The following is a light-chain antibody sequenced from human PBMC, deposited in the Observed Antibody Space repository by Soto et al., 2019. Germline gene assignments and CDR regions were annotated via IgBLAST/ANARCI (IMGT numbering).Light chain of an antibody. CDR2: EVS. CDR3: SAYTSRSTWV. V-gene: IGLV2-14*01. J-gene: IGLJ3*02. Sequence: QSALTQPASVSGSPGQSITISCTGTSSAVGGYNYVSWYQQHPGKTPKLMIYEVSNRPSGVSNRFSGSKSGNTASLTISGLQAGDEAEYYCSAYTSRSTWVFGGGTKVTVL. CDR1: SSAVGGYNY.